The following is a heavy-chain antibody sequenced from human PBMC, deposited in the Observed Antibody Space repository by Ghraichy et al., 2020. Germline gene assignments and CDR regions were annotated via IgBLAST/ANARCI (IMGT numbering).Heavy chain of an antibody. CDR2: ISGSGGST. Sequence: LSLTCAASGFTFSSYAMSWVRQAPGKGLEWVSAISGSGGSTYYADSVKGRFTISRDNSKNTLYLQMNSLRAEDTAVYYCAKDLRYYDSSGYYWGQGTLVTVSS. V-gene: IGHV3-23*01. CDR3: AKDLRYYDSSGYY. J-gene: IGHJ4*02. CDR1: GFTFSSYA. D-gene: IGHD3-22*01.